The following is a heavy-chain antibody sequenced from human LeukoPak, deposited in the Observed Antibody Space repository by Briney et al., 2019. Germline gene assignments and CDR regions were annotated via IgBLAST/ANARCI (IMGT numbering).Heavy chain of an antibody. D-gene: IGHD2-21*02. CDR1: GYSFTNYW. J-gene: IGHJ3*02. Sequence: GESLKISCKGSGYSFTNYWIGWVRQMPGKGLEWTGIIYPGDSDAKYSPSFQGQVTISADKSISTAYLQWSSLKASDTAMYYCARPTYCGGDCYWAFDIWGQGTMVTVSS. CDR2: IYPGDSDA. V-gene: IGHV5-51*01. CDR3: ARPTYCGGDCYWAFDI.